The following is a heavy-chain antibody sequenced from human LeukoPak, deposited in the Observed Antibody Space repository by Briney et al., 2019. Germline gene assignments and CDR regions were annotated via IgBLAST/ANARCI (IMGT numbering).Heavy chain of an antibody. CDR1: GGSINNYY. Sequence: SETLSLTCTVSGGSINNYYWSWIRQPPGKGLEWIGSIYYTGSSIYSPSLKSRVTMSVDRSNNQFSLKLRSVTPADTAVYNCARAPSARTYFDFWGQGTLVSVSS. J-gene: IGHJ4*02. CDR2: IYYTGSS. V-gene: IGHV4-59*01. CDR3: ARAPSARTYFDF. D-gene: IGHD6-6*01.